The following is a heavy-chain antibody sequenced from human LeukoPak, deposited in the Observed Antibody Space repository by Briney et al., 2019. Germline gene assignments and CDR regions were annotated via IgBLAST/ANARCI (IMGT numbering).Heavy chain of an antibody. Sequence: ASVKVSCKASGYTFTSYDINWVRQATGQGLEWMGWMNPNSGNTGYAQKFQGRVTMTRNTSISTAYVELSSLRSEDTAVYYCAREGAVGYCSGGSCYRNWFDPWGQGTLVTVSS. CDR2: MNPNSGNT. CDR3: AREGAVGYCSGGSCYRNWFDP. J-gene: IGHJ5*02. V-gene: IGHV1-8*01. D-gene: IGHD2-15*01. CDR1: GYTFTSYD.